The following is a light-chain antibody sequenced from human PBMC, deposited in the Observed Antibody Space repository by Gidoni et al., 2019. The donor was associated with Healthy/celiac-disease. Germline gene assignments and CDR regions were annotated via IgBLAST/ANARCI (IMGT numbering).Light chain of an antibody. CDR1: QSISSY. Sequence: DIQMTQSPSSLSASVGDRVTITCRASQSISSYFNWYQQKPGKAPKLLIYAASSLQSGVPSRFSGSGSGTDFTLTISSLQPEDFATYYCQQSYSTPLTLGGGTKVEIK. CDR3: QQSYSTPLT. V-gene: IGKV1-39*01. J-gene: IGKJ4*01. CDR2: AAS.